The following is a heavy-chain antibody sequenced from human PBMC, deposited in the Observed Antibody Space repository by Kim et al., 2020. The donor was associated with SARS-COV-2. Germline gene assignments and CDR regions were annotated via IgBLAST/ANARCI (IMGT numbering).Heavy chain of an antibody. D-gene: IGHD1-26*01. CDR3: ARDHIVGATDY. V-gene: IGHV4-39*07. J-gene: IGHJ4*02. Sequence: YYNPSRKSRVPISVDMSKNPFSLKLSSVTAADTAVYYCARDHIVGATDYWGQGTLVTVSS.